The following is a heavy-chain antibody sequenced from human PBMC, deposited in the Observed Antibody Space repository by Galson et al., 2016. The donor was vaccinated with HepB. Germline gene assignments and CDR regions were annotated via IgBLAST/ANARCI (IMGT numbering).Heavy chain of an antibody. V-gene: IGHV3-43*02. Sequence: SLRLSCAASGLTFDDSAMHWVRQAPGERPEWVSLISGDGGSTHYADSVRGRFTISRDTGKNSLFLEMHSLRTEDNALYYCSKDIPTQAVRQPFHVWGQGTWVIVSS. D-gene: IGHD6-6*01. CDR1: GLTFDDSA. J-gene: IGHJ3*01. CDR3: SKDIPTQAVRQPFHV. CDR2: ISGDGGST.